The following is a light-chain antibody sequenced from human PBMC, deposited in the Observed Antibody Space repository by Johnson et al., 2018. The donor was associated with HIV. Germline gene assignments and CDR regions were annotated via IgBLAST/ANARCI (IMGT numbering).Light chain of an antibody. CDR1: SSNIGINF. J-gene: IGLJ1*01. V-gene: IGLV1-51*02. CDR3: GTWDSRLSVYV. Sequence: QSALTQPPSVSAAPGQMVTISCSGSSSNIGINFVSWYQQVPGTAPKLLICESNKRPSGIPNRFSGSKSGTSATLGITGLQTGDEADYYCGTWDSRLSVYVFGTGTKVTVL. CDR2: ESN.